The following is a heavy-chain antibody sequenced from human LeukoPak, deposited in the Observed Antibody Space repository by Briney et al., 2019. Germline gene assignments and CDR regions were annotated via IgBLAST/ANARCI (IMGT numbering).Heavy chain of an antibody. Sequence: GGSLRLSCAASGFTFSSYSMNRVRQAPGKGLEWVSYISSSSSTIYYADSVKGRFTISRDNAKNSLYLQMNSLRAEDTAVYYCARGSGSYFFWGQGTLVTVSS. CDR2: ISSSSSTI. CDR3: ARGSGSYFF. J-gene: IGHJ4*02. V-gene: IGHV3-48*01. CDR1: GFTFSSYS. D-gene: IGHD1-26*01.